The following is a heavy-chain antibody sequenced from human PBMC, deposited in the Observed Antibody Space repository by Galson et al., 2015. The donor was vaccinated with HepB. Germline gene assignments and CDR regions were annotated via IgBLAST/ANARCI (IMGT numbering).Heavy chain of an antibody. CDR3: ARGPGTKRWFDP. CDR1: GFTFTNYA. D-gene: IGHD4-17*01. Sequence: SLRLSCAASGFTFTNYAMIWVRQAPGKGLEWVSSITSSTSYIYYADSVKGRFTISRDNAKNSLFLQMNSLRAEDTAVYYCARGPGTKRWFDPWGQGTLVTVSS. V-gene: IGHV3-21*01. CDR2: ITSSTSYI. J-gene: IGHJ5*02.